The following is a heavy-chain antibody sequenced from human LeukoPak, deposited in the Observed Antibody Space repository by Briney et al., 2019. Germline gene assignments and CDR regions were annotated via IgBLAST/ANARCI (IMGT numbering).Heavy chain of an antibody. D-gene: IGHD4-11*01. V-gene: IGHV4-30-4*01. CDR3: ARDRRDYSNYDY. CDR1: GGSISSGDYY. CDR2: IYYSGST. J-gene: IGHJ4*02. Sequence: PSETLSLTCTDSGGSISSGDYYWSWIRQPPGKGLEWIGYIYYSGSTYYNPSLKSRVTISVGTSKNQFSLKLSSVTAADTAVYYCARDRRDYSNYDYWGQGTLVTVSS.